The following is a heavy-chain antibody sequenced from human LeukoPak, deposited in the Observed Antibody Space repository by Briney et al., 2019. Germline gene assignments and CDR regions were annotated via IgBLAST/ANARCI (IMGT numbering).Heavy chain of an antibody. J-gene: IGHJ3*01. V-gene: IGHV5-51*01. CDR1: EYSFTSYC. Sequence: GESLNISCKVSEYSFTSYCIGWVGQMPGKGLEWMGIIYPGDCGPTYSPSFQGQVTISVDKSINTAYLQWSSLQASDTAMYYCGMSGDRVPLQDDVFDVWGQGTMVTVST. CDR2: IYPGDCGP. CDR3: GMSGDRVPLQDDVFDV. D-gene: IGHD1-26*01.